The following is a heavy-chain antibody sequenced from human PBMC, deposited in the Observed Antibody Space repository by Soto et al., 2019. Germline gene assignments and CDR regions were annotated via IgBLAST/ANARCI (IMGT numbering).Heavy chain of an antibody. CDR3: ARGYCSSTSCRKNWFDP. Sequence: GASVKVSCKASGYTFTGYYMHWLRQAPGQGLEWMGWINPNSGGTNYAQKFQGRVTMTRDTSISTAYMELSRLRSDDTAVYYCARGYCSSTSCRKNWFDPWGQGTLVTVSS. D-gene: IGHD2-2*01. V-gene: IGHV1-2*02. CDR2: INPNSGGT. CDR1: GYTFTGYY. J-gene: IGHJ5*02.